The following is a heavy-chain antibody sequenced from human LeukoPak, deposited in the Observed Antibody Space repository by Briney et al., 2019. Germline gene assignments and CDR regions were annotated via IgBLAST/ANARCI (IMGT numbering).Heavy chain of an antibody. V-gene: IGHV1-2*02. D-gene: IGHD3-10*01. CDR2: INPNSGGT. CDR1: GYTFTGYY. Sequence: EASVKVSCKASGYTFTGYYMHWVRQAPAQGLEWMGWINPNSGGTNYAQKFQGRVTMTRDTSISTAYMELSRLRSDDTAVYYCARLAKNYGSGSGWFDPWGQGTLVTVSS. J-gene: IGHJ5*02. CDR3: ARLAKNYGSGSGWFDP.